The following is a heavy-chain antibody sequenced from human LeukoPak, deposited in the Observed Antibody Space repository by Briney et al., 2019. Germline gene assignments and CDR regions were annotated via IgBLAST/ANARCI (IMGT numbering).Heavy chain of an antibody. Sequence: GGSLRLSCSASGFTFSSYAMHWVRQAPGKGLEYVSAISSKGGSTYYADSVKGRFTISRDNPKNTLYLQMNSLRAEDTAVYYCARNYYDSSAYYYFDYWGQGTLVTVSS. V-gene: IGHV3-64*04. CDR1: GFTFSSYA. CDR3: ARNYYDSSAYYYFDY. J-gene: IGHJ4*02. CDR2: ISSKGGST. D-gene: IGHD3-22*01.